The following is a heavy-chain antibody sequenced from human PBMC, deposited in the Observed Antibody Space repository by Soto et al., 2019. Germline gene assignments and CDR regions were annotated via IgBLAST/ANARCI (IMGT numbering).Heavy chain of an antibody. CDR3: AKDQGNGDSHYYYYGMDV. J-gene: IGHJ6*02. CDR1: GFTFSSYA. CDR2: ISGSGGST. D-gene: IGHD4-17*01. Sequence: GGSLRLSCAASGFTFSSYAMSWVRQAPGKGLEWVSAISGSGGSTYYADSVKGRFTISRDNSKNTLYLQMNSLRAEDTAVYYCAKDQGNGDSHYYYYGMDVWGQGTTVTVSS. V-gene: IGHV3-23*01.